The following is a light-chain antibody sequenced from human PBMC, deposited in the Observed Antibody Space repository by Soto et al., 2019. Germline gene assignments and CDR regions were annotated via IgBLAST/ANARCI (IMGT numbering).Light chain of an antibody. CDR3: MQSLELPRT. CDR2: DVF. CDR1: RSLLRSDGNTY. V-gene: IGKV2D-29*02. Sequence: DIVMTQTPLSLSVTPGQSASISCKSSRSLLRSDGNTYLYWYLQKPGQSPQILIYDVFNRFSGVPDRVSGRGSGTDFTLIISRVEAADVGVYYCMQSLELPRTFGGGTKVEIK. J-gene: IGKJ4*01.